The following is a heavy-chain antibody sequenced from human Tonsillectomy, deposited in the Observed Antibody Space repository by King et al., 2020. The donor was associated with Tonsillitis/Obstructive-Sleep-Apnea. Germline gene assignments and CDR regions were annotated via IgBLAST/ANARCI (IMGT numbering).Heavy chain of an antibody. CDR3: AREGNFDAFDI. J-gene: IGHJ3*02. Sequence: VQLQESGPGLVKPSETLSLTCSVSGGSISSYYWSWIRQPPEKGLECIGYVDYSGSTNYNPSFKSRVTISVDTSKNQFSLKFSSVTAADTAVYYCAREGNFDAFDIWGQGTMVAVSS. V-gene: IGHV4-59*01. CDR1: GGSISSYY. CDR2: VDYSGST.